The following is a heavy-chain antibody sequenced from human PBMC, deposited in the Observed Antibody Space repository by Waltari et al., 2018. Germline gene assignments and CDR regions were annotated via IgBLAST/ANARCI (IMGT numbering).Heavy chain of an antibody. CDR1: YA. J-gene: IGHJ4*02. Sequence: YAISWVRQAPGQGLEWMGRIIPIFGTANYAQKFQGRVTITADKSTSTAYMELSSLRSEDTAVYYCARGLRGSGICLYWGQGTLVTVSS. CDR2: IIPIFGTA. D-gene: IGHD3-10*01. CDR3: ARGLRGSGICLY. V-gene: IGHV1-69*06.